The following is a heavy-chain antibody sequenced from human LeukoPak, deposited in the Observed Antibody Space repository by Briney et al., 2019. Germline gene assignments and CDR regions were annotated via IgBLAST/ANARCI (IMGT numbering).Heavy chain of an antibody. CDR2: IRFDVSKT. D-gene: IGHD6-19*01. Sequence: GGSLRLSCAASGFSFSSYGVHWVRQPPGKGLEWVAFIRFDVSKTYYADSVNGRFTTSRDNSKNTLYLQMNSLRVEDTGVYYCARAVAGPEGWFDPWGQGALVTVSS. CDR1: GFSFSSYG. V-gene: IGHV3-30*02. CDR3: ARAVAGPEGWFDP. J-gene: IGHJ5*02.